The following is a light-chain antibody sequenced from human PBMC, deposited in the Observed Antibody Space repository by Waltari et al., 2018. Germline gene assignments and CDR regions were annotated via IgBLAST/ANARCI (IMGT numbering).Light chain of an antibody. CDR1: QSILYSSNNKNY. V-gene: IGKV4-1*01. J-gene: IGKJ2*01. CDR2: WAA. CDR3: QQYYSIPYT. Sequence: DIQMTQSPSTLSASVGDRVPINCKSSQSILYSSNNKNYLAWYQQKPGRPPKLLIYWAATRESGVPDRFSGSGSGTDFTLTISSLQAEDVAVYFCQQYYSIPYTFGQGTKLEIK.